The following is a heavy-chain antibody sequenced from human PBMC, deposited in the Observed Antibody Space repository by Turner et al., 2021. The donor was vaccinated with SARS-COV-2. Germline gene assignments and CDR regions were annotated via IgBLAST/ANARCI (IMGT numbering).Heavy chain of an antibody. V-gene: IGHV3-30*18. D-gene: IGHD6-19*01. Sequence: QVQLVDSGGVVVQPRISLSLSFVASGFTFSTYGMHWVRQAPGKGLEWVAVISYHGSNKYYADSVKGRFTISRDNSKNTLYMQMNSLRAEDTAVYYCAKDHVTVAAYFDYWGQGTLVTVSS. CDR2: ISYHGSNK. J-gene: IGHJ4*02. CDR1: GFTFSTYG. CDR3: AKDHVTVAAYFDY.